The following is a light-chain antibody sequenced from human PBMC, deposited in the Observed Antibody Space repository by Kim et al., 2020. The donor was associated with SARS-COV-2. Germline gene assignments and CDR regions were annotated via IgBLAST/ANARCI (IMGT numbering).Light chain of an antibody. CDR2: RDS. V-gene: IGLV3-9*01. J-gene: IGLJ3*02. CDR1: NMGSKN. Sequence: SVAGALGQTARITCGGKNMGSKNVHWYQQKPGQAPVLVIYRDSNRPSGIPERFSGSNSGNTATLTISRAQAGDETDYYCQVWDSKVFGGGTQLTVL. CDR3: QVWDSKV.